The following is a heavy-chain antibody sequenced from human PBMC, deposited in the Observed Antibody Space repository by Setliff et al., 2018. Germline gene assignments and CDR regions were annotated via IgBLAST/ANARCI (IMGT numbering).Heavy chain of an antibody. Sequence: GESLKISCASSGFIFTKEWMSWVRQAPGTGLELVANINPDGSEKNYVDSVKGRFSISRDIAKNSLILQMNSLRVDDTAVYYCARGPFWGQGTRVTVSS. V-gene: IGHV3-7*03. CDR1: GFIFTKEW. CDR3: ARGPF. J-gene: IGHJ4*02. CDR2: INPDGSEK.